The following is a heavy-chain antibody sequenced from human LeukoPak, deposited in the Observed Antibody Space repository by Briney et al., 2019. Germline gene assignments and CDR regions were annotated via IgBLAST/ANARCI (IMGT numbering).Heavy chain of an antibody. CDR2: IYTSGST. V-gene: IGHV4-4*09. D-gene: IGHD2-2*01. J-gene: IGHJ3*02. CDR1: GSISGYY. CDR3: ARQKCTSTSCLTKNAFDI. Sequence: SETLSLTCTVSGSISGYYWSWIRQPPGKGLEWIGCIYTSGSTNYNPSLESRVTISVDTSKNQFSLDLSSVTAADTAVYYCARQKCTSTSCLTKNAFDIWGQGTMVTVSS.